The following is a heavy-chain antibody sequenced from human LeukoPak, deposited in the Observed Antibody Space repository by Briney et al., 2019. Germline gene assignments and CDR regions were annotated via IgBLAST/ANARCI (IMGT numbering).Heavy chain of an antibody. Sequence: GGSLRLSCTASKFTFSHYGMQWVRQAPGKGLEWVAVISSDGSIKVYADSVKGRFTLSRDNSINTVDLQMNSLRAEDTAVYYCARGRGPFDYWGQGTLVTVSS. J-gene: IGHJ4*02. CDR2: ISSDGSIK. CDR1: KFTFSHYG. V-gene: IGHV3-30*03. CDR3: ARGRGPFDY.